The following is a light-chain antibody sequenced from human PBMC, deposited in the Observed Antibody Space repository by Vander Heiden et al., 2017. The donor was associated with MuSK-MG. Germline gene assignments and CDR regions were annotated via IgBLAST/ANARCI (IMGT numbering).Light chain of an antibody. CDR1: QGISNY. J-gene: IGKJ3*01. CDR2: AAS. V-gene: IGKV1-27*01. CDR3: QKYYSAPFT. Sequence: DPVTITCRASQGISNYLAWYQQKPGKVPKLLIYAASTFLSGVPSRFSGSGSGTDFTLTIISLLPADVATSYCQKYYSAPFTFGHGTKVDIK.